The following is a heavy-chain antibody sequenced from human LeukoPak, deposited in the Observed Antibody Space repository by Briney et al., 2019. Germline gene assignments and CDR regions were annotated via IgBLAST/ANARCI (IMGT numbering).Heavy chain of an antibody. CDR2: IIPIFGTA. V-gene: IGHV1-69*13. CDR3: ARLAAEVIDY. J-gene: IGHJ4*02. Sequence: ASVKVSCKASGGTFSSYAISWVRQAPGQGLEWMGGIIPIFGTANYAQKFQGRVTITADESTSTAYMGLSSLRSEDTAVYYCARLAAEVIDYWGQGTLVTVSS. D-gene: IGHD3-16*02. CDR1: GGTFSSYA.